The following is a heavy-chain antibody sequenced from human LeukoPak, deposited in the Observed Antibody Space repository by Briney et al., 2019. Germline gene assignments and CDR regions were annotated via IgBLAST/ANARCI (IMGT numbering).Heavy chain of an antibody. CDR3: ARSGGSGLFDY. J-gene: IGHJ4*02. CDR1: GFTVSSNY. CDR2: IYSGGST. Sequence: PGGSLRLSCAASGFTVSSNYMSWVRQAPGKGLEWVSVIYSGGSTYYADSVKGRFTISRDNSKNTLYHQMNGLRAEDTAVYYCARSGGSGLFDYWGQGTLVTVSS. V-gene: IGHV3-53*01. D-gene: IGHD2-15*01.